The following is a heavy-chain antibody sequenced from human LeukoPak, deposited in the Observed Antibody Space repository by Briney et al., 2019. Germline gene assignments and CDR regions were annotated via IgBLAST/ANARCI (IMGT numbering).Heavy chain of an antibody. CDR2: IYSGGST. Sequence: PGGSLRLSCAASEFSVGSNYMTWVRQAPGKGLEWVSLIYSGGSTYYADSVQGRFTISRDSSKNTLYLQMNSLRAEDTAVCYCARLQAIAALDYWGQGTLVTVSS. D-gene: IGHD6-13*01. J-gene: IGHJ4*02. CDR1: EFSVGSNY. V-gene: IGHV3-53*01. CDR3: ARLQAIAALDY.